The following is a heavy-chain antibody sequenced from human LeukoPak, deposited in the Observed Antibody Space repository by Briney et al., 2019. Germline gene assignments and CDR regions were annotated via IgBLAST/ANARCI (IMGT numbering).Heavy chain of an antibody. CDR3: ARDQRSESYYPWGWFDP. J-gene: IGHJ5*02. V-gene: IGHV3-66*02. Sequence: PGGSLRLSCAASGFAVSTNYLSWVRQAPGKGLEWLSVIYSDGSTYYTDSVKGRFTISRDNSKNTLYLQMNSLRPEDTAVYYCARDQRSESYYPWGWFDPWGQGTLVTVSS. D-gene: IGHD1-26*01. CDR2: IYSDGST. CDR1: GFAVSTNY.